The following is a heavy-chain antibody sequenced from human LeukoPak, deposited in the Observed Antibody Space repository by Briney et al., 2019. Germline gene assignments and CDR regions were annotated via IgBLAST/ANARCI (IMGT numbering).Heavy chain of an antibody. V-gene: IGHV3-23*01. D-gene: IGHD3-10*01. Sequence: GGSLRLSCAASGFTFSSSWMHWVRQAPEKGLEWVSAISGSGGSTYYADSVKGRFTISRDNSKNTLYLQMNSLRAEDTAVYYCAKDREYYYGSGSYCPDWGQGTMVTVSS. J-gene: IGHJ3*01. CDR2: ISGSGGST. CDR3: AKDREYYYGSGSYCPD. CDR1: GFTFSSSW.